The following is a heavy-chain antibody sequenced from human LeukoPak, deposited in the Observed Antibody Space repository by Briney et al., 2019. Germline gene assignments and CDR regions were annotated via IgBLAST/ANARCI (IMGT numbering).Heavy chain of an antibody. CDR1: GFTLDDYA. CDR3: AKGGGASLGWYDFWSGLSKFYYYMDV. CDR2: ISWNSGSI. V-gene: IGHV3-9*01. Sequence: PGRSLRLSCAASGFTLDDYAMHWVRQAPGKGLEWVSGISWNSGSIGYADSVKGRFTISRDNAKNSLYLQMNSLRAEDTALYYCAKGGGASLGWYDFWSGLSKFYYYMDVWGKGTTVTVSS. D-gene: IGHD3-3*01. J-gene: IGHJ6*03.